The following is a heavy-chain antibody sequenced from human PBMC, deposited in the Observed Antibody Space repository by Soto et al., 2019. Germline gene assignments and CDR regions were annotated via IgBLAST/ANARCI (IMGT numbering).Heavy chain of an antibody. CDR3: ARVSPVDFWSGYWPDYYYYGMDV. V-gene: IGHV3-30-3*01. D-gene: IGHD3-3*01. Sequence: PGGSLRLSCAASGFTFSSYAMHWVRQAPGKGLEWVAVISYDGSNKYYADSVKGRFTISRDNSKNTLYLQMNSLRAEDTAVYYCARVSPVDFWSGYWPDYYYYGMDVWGQGTTVTVSS. J-gene: IGHJ6*02. CDR2: ISYDGSNK. CDR1: GFTFSSYA.